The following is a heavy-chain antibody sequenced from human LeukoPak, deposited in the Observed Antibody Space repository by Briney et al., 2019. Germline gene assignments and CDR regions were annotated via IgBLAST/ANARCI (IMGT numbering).Heavy chain of an antibody. J-gene: IGHJ6*03. CDR2: MYYSGST. Sequence: SETLSLTCTVSGGSISSYYWSWIRQPPGKGLEWIGYMYYSGSTNYNPSTNYNPSLKSRVTISVDTSKNQFSLKLSSVTAADTAVYYCARVNDILTGYYRYYYMDVWGKGTTVTISS. CDR3: ARVNDILTGYYRYYYMDV. V-gene: IGHV4-59*01. D-gene: IGHD3-9*01. CDR1: GGSISSYY.